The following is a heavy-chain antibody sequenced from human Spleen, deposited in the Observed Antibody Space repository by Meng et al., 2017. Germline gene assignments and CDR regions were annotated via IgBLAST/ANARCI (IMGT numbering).Heavy chain of an antibody. CDR2: ISYDGNNQ. D-gene: IGHD2-21*01. J-gene: IGHJ6*02. CDR1: GFSFSSHS. Sequence: LSLTCAASGFSFSSHSMHWVRQAPGKGLEWVAIISYDGNNQYYADSVKGRFTISRDNSEYTVYLQMNSLRAEDTAVYYCARVQTFCGGECYSDKAYYYHYGMDVWGQGTTVTVSS. CDR3: ARVQTFCGGECYSDKAYYYHYGMDV. V-gene: IGHV3-30*01.